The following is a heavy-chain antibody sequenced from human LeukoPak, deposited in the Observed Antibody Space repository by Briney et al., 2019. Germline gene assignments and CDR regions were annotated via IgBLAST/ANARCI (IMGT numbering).Heavy chain of an antibody. CDR3: ARESWDIEGYNWSDP. Sequence: SQTLSLTCAISGDSVSSNKAGWNWIRQSPSRGLEWLGRTYYRSKWYNDYAVSVKSRITINPDTSKNQFSLQLNSVTPEDTAVYYCARESWDIEGYNWSDPWGQGTLVTVSS. CDR2: TYYRSKWYN. V-gene: IGHV6-1*01. J-gene: IGHJ5*02. D-gene: IGHD2-15*01. CDR1: GDSVSSNKAG.